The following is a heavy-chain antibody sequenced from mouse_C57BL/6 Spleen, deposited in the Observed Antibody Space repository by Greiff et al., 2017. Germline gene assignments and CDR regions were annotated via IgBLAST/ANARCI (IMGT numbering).Heavy chain of an antibody. CDR3: ARTPTGTDAMDY. D-gene: IGHD4-1*01. V-gene: IGHV1-66*01. Sequence: QVQLKESGPELVKPGASVKISCKASGYSFTSYYIHWVKQRPGQGLEWIGWIYPGIGNTKYNEKFKGKATLTADTSSSTAYMQLSSLTSEDSAVYYCARTPTGTDAMDYWGQGTSVTVSS. CDR1: GYSFTSYY. CDR2: IYPGIGNT. J-gene: IGHJ4*01.